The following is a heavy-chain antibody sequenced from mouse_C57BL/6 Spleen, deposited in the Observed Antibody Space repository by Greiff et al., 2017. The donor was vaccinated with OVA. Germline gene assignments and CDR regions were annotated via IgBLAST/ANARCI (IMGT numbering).Heavy chain of an antibody. J-gene: IGHJ2*01. CDR2: IDPSDSYT. CDR3: ARLDY. Sequence: VQLQQPGAELVMPGASVKLSCKASGFTFTSYWMHWVKQRPGQGLEWIGEIDPSDSYTNYNQKFKGKSTLTVDKSSSTAYMQLSSLTSEDSAVYYCARLDYWGQGTTLTVSS. V-gene: IGHV1-69*01. CDR1: GFTFTSYW.